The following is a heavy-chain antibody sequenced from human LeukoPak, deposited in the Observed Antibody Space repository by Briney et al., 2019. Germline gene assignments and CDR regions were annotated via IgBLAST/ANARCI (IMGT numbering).Heavy chain of an antibody. CDR2: IIPIFGTA. CDR1: GYTFTGYY. D-gene: IGHD6-19*01. V-gene: IGHV1-69*05. J-gene: IGHJ4*02. CDR3: ASPLSSDSSGWY. Sequence: VASVKVSCKASGYTFTGYYMHWVRQAPGQGLEWMGGIIPIFGTANYAQKFQGRVTITTDESTSTAYMELSSLRSEDTAVYYCASPLSSDSSGWYWGQGTLVTVSS.